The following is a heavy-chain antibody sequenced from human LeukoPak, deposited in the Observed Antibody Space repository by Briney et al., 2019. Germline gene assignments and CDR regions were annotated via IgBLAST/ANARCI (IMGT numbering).Heavy chain of an antibody. D-gene: IGHD1-26*01. CDR3: ARAGSPYSFFFDY. CDR1: GFTVSGNY. Sequence: GGSLRLSCAVSGFTVSGNYMSWVRQAPGKGLEWVSLIDNSGSTYYADSVKGRFTISRDNSNNTLHLQMSSLRSEDTAFYYCARAGSPYSFFFDYWGRGALVAGAS. J-gene: IGHJ4*02. CDR2: IDNSGST. V-gene: IGHV3-66*03.